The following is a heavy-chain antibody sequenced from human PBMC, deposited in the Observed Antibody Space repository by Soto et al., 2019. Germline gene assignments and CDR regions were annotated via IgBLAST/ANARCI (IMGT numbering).Heavy chain of an antibody. D-gene: IGHD3-3*01. V-gene: IGHV3-23*01. CDR1: GFTFSSYA. CDR2: ISGSGGST. CDR3: AKVRAPNGQYVLRFLEHDYYYYYMDV. J-gene: IGHJ6*03. Sequence: GGSLRLSCAASGFTFSSYAMSWVRQAPGKGLEWVSAISGSGGSTYYADSVKGRFTISRDNSKNTLYLQMNSLRAEDTAVYYCAKVRAPNGQYVLRFLEHDYYYYYMDVWGKGTTVTVSS.